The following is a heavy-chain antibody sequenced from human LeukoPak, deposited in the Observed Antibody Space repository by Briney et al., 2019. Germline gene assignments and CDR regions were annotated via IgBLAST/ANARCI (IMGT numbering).Heavy chain of an antibody. Sequence: GGSLRLSCAASGFTFSSYSMNWVRQAPGKGLEWVSYISSSSTIYYADSVKGRFTISRDNAKNSLYLQMNSLRAEDTAVYYCARGKLVVPAAMRDYWGQGTLVTVSS. CDR1: GFTFSSYS. D-gene: IGHD2-2*01. V-gene: IGHV3-48*01. J-gene: IGHJ4*02. CDR2: ISSSSTI. CDR3: ARGKLVVPAAMRDY.